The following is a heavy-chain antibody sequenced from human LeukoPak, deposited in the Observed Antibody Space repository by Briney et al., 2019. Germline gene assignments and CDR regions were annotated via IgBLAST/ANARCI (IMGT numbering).Heavy chain of an antibody. J-gene: IGHJ4*02. Sequence: PSETLSLTCAVYGGSFSGYYWSWIRQPPGKGLEWIGEINHSGSINYNPSLKSRVTISVDTSKNQFSLKLSSVTAADTAVYYCARKWGDDYGDYGTTTHFDYWGQGTLVTVSS. D-gene: IGHD4-17*01. CDR3: ARKWGDDYGDYGTTTHFDY. CDR1: GGSFSGYY. CDR2: INHSGSI. V-gene: IGHV4-34*01.